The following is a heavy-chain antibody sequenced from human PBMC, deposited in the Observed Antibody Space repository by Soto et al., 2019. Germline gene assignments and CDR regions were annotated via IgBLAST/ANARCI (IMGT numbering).Heavy chain of an antibody. CDR2: ISSTTNYI. CDR1: GFTFTRYS. V-gene: IGHV3-21*06. J-gene: IGHJ4*02. CDR3: ARESEDLTSNFDY. Sequence: PGGSLRLSCAASGFTFTRYSMNWVRQAPGKGLEWVSSISSTTNYIYYGDSMKGRFTISRDNAKNSLYLEMNSLRAEDMAVYYCARESEDLTSNFDYWGQGTPVTVSS.